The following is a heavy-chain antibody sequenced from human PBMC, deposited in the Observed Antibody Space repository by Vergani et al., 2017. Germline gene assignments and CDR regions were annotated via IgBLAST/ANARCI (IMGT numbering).Heavy chain of an antibody. CDR1: GGSISSGSYY. J-gene: IGHJ5*02. CDR3: ARAPRGGGDWFDP. V-gene: IGHV4-61*02. CDR2: IYTSGST. Sequence: QVQLQESGPGLVKPSQTLSLTCTVSGGSISSGSYYWSWLRQPAGKGLEWIGRIYTSGSTNYNPSLKSRVTISVDTSKNQFSLKLSSVTAADTAVYYCARAPRGGGDWFDPWGQGTLVTVSS. D-gene: IGHD3-10*01.